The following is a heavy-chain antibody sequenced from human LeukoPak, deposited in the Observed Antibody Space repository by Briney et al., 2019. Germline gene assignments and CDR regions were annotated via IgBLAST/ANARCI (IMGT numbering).Heavy chain of an antibody. D-gene: IGHD4-23*01. Sequence: GGSLRLSCAASGFTFSTYSMNWVRQTPGKGLEWVSYISSSSSTIYYADSVKGRFTISRDNAKNSLYLQMNSLRAEDTAVYYCARGDTYGGKGGFDYWGQGTLVTVSS. J-gene: IGHJ4*02. V-gene: IGHV3-48*04. CDR2: ISSSSSTI. CDR3: ARGDTYGGKGGFDY. CDR1: GFTFSTYS.